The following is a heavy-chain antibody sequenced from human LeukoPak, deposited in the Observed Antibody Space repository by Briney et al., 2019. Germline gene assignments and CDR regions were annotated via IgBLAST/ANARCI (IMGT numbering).Heavy chain of an antibody. D-gene: IGHD6-19*01. CDR2: ISFDGSNK. CDR3: VRGIGLSSGWYEFDD. CDR1: GFTFSSYA. J-gene: IGHJ4*02. V-gene: IGHV3-30-3*01. Sequence: PGGSLRLSCAASGFTFSSYALHWVRQAPGKGLEWVSLISFDGSNKYYADSVKGRFTISRDNSKNTLHLQMNNLRPEDTALYYCVRGIGLSSGWYEFDDWGQGTSVTVSS.